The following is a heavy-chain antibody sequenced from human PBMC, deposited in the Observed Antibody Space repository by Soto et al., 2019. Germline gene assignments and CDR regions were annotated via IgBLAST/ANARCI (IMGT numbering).Heavy chain of an antibody. CDR3: ARRVHQGPKNNWFDP. Sequence: SETLSLTCTVSGGSISSSSYYWGWIRQPPGKGLEWIGSIYYSGSTYYNPSLKSRVTISVDTSKNQFSLKLSSVTAADTAVYYCARRVHQGPKNNWFDPWGQGTLVTVSS. CDR2: IYYSGST. J-gene: IGHJ5*02. CDR1: GGSISSSSYY. V-gene: IGHV4-39*01. D-gene: IGHD3-10*01.